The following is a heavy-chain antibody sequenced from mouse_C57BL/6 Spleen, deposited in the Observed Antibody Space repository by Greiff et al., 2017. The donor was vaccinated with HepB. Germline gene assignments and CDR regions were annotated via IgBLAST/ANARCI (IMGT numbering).Heavy chain of an antibody. D-gene: IGHD2-3*01. V-gene: IGHV1-82*01. J-gene: IGHJ3*01. CDR3: ERRGPLKDGYSWFAY. CDR1: GYAFSSSW. Sequence: QVQLQQSGPELVKPGASVKISCKASGYAFSSSWMNWVKQRPGKGLEWIGRIYPGDGDTNYNGKFKGKATLTADKASSTAYMQLSSLTSEDSAVYFCERRGPLKDGYSWFAYWGQGTLVTVSA. CDR2: IYPGDGDT.